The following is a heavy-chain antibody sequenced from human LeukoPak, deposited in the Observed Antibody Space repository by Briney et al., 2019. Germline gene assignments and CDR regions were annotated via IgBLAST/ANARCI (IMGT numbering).Heavy chain of an antibody. Sequence: PSETLSLTCTVSGGSISSYYRSWIRQPAGKGLEWIGRIYTSGSTNYNPSLKSRVTMSVDTSKNHFSLKLSSVTAADTAVYYCAREDYDYVWGSYRFDYWGQGTLVTVSS. J-gene: IGHJ4*02. CDR2: IYTSGST. V-gene: IGHV4-4*07. D-gene: IGHD3-16*02. CDR3: AREDYDYVWGSYRFDY. CDR1: GGSISSYY.